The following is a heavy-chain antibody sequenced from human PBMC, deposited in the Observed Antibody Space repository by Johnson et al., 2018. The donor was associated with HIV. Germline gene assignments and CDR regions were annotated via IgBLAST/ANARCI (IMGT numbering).Heavy chain of an antibody. J-gene: IGHJ3*02. D-gene: IGHD3-16*01. CDR3: ASGVDAFDI. Sequence: LVESGGGVVQPGRSLRLSCAASGFTFSNYAIHWVRQAPGTGLEWVAVISYDESNNSYVDSVKGRFTVSRANSKNTLYRQMNSLRAEDSALYFCASGVDAFDIWGQGTMVTVSS. CDR1: GFTFSNYA. V-gene: IGHV3-30*14. CDR2: ISYDESNN.